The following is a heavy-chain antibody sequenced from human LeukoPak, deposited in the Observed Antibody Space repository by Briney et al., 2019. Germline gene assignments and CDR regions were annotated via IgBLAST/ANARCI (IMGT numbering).Heavy chain of an antibody. V-gene: IGHV3-74*01. J-gene: IGHJ4*02. D-gene: IGHD6-19*01. CDR1: GFSFSKYW. CDR2: INGDGSMT. Sequence: RGGSLRLSCAASGFSFSKYWMNWVRQAPGKGLVWVSRINGDGSMTGYADSVKGRFTISRDNANNTLCLQMNSLRAEDTGLYYCVRGVWSDYWGQGTLVTVSS. CDR3: VRGVWSDY.